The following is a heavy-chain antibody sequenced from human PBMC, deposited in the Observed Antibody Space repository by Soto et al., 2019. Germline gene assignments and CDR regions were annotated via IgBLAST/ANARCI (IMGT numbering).Heavy chain of an antibody. CDR2: ISSSGST. J-gene: IGHJ5*02. Sequence: SETLSLTCTVSGDSIGGVGYWSWIRQFPGRGLEWIGCISSSGSTYYNPALNNRISLSLDTSQNQFSLKLPSVTAADTAIYYCARSGVTGIVIPSHWFDPWGQGTLVTVSS. CDR1: GDSIGGVGY. D-gene: IGHD2-21*02. V-gene: IGHV4-31*03. CDR3: ARSGVTGIVIPSHWFDP.